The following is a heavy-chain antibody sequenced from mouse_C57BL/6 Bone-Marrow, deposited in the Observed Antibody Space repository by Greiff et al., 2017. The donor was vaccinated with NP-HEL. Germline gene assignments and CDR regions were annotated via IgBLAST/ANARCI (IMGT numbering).Heavy chain of an antibody. J-gene: IGHJ1*03. CDR1: GYTFTDYY. CDR3: ARSLITTVVALDFDV. D-gene: IGHD1-1*01. V-gene: IGHV1-75*01. Sequence: QVQLKESGPELVKPGASVKISCKASGYTFTDYYINWVKQRPGQGLEWIGWIFPGSGSTYYNEKFKGKATLTVDKSSSTAYMLLSSLTSEDSAVYFCARSLITTVVALDFDVWGTGTTVTVSS. CDR2: IFPGSGST.